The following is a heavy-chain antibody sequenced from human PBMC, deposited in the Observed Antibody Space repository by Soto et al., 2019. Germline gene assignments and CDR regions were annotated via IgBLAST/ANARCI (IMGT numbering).Heavy chain of an antibody. CDR3: ARPQNYYGSGSYTGFDV. V-gene: IGHV1-2*02. Sequence: QVQLVQSGAEVKKPGASVKVSCKASGYTFTAYYIHWVRQAPGGGLEWMGWIDPISADTNFAQKFQGRVTVTRDTSISTAYVEVRSLRSDDTAIYYCARPQNYYGSGSYTGFDVWGQGTMVTVSS. CDR1: GYTFTAYY. CDR2: IDPISADT. D-gene: IGHD3-10*01. J-gene: IGHJ3*01.